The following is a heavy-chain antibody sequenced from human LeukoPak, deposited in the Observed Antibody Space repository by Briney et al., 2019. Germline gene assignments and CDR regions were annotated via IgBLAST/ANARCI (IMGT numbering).Heavy chain of an antibody. D-gene: IGHD3-10*01. Sequence: PSETLSLTCSVSGGSIRTYSWSWIRQPPGKGLEWIGCMSYSGSTNYNPSLKSRVTISVDTSKNHFSLKLSSVTAADTAVYYCARHPVSLSGMDVWGQGTTVTVSS. V-gene: IGHV4-59*08. CDR1: GGSIRTYS. CDR3: ARHPVSLSGMDV. CDR2: MSYSGST. J-gene: IGHJ6*02.